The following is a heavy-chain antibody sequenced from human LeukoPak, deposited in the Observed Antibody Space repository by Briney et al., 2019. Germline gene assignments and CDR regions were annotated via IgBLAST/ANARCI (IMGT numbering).Heavy chain of an antibody. J-gene: IGHJ4*02. CDR2: IYSGGST. Sequence: GGSLRLSCAASGFTVSSNYMSWVRQAPGKGLEWVSVIYSGGSTYYADSVKGRFTISRDNSKNTLYLQMNSLRAEDTAVYYCARDRGYYDSSGYYYYWGQGTLVTVSS. D-gene: IGHD3-22*01. CDR3: ARDRGYYDSSGYYYY. V-gene: IGHV3-66*01. CDR1: GFTVSSNY.